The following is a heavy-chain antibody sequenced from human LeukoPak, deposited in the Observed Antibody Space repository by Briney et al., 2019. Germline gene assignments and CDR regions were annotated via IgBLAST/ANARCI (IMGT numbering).Heavy chain of an antibody. CDR3: ARAGSWKLNFDY. J-gene: IGHJ4*02. Sequence: SETLSPTCTVSGGSISSYYWSWIRQPPGKGPEWIGYIYYSGNTNYNPSLKTRVTISVDTSKNQFSLKLSSVTAADTAVYYCARAGSWKLNFDYWGQGTLVTVSS. D-gene: IGHD6-13*01. CDR2: IYYSGNT. V-gene: IGHV4-59*01. CDR1: GGSISSYY.